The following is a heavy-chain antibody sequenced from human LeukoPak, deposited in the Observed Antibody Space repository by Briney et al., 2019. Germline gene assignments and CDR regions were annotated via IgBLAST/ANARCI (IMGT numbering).Heavy chain of an antibody. CDR1: GYTFTSYY. Sequence: VASVKVSCKASGYTFTSYYMHWVRQAPGQGLEWMGIINPCGGSTSYAQKFQGRVTMTRDASTSTVYMELSSLRSEDTAVYYCARGNDYGDYILTNNWFDPWGQGTLVTVSP. CDR2: INPCGGST. V-gene: IGHV1-46*01. D-gene: IGHD4-17*01. CDR3: ARGNDYGDYILTNNWFDP. J-gene: IGHJ5*02.